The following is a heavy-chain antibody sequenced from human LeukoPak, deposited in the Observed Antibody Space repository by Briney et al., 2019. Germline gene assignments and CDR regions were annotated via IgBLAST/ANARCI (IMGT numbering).Heavy chain of an antibody. Sequence: PGGSLRLSCAASGFTFSSYAMSWVRQAPGKGLEWVSAISGSGGSTYYADSVKGRFTISRDNSKNTLYLQMNSLRAEDTAVYYCAKDPIWFGELLYYFDYWGQGTLVTVSS. V-gene: IGHV3-23*01. CDR2: ISGSGGST. CDR1: GFTFSSYA. CDR3: AKDPIWFGELLYYFDY. D-gene: IGHD3-10*01. J-gene: IGHJ4*02.